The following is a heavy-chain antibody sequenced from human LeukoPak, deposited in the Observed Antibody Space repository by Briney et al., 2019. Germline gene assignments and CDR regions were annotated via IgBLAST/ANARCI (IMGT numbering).Heavy chain of an antibody. V-gene: IGHV4-38-2*02. CDR2: MYHSGST. CDR1: NYSISSGLY. CDR3: ARTQRDSDAFDI. Sequence: PSETLSLTCTVSNYSISSGLYWGWIRPPPGKGLEWIESMYHSGSTYSNPALKSRVTISVDTSKNQFSLKLSSVTAADTAVYYCARTQRDSDAFDIWGQGTMVTVSS. J-gene: IGHJ3*02. D-gene: IGHD3/OR15-3a*01.